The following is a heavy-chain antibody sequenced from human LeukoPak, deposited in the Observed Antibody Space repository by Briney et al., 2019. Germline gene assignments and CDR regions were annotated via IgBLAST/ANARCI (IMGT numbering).Heavy chain of an antibody. CDR2: ISGNGGRT. CDR1: GFTFSTYT. D-gene: IGHD1-14*01. J-gene: IGHJ4*02. CDR3: AKDFGRNLGGPGY. Sequence: PGGSLRLSCAASGFTFSTYTMAWVRQAPGGGLEWVSGISGNGGRTYYADSVKGRFAISRGDSKSTLYLQMNSLRGEDTAVYYCAKDFGRNLGGPGYWGRGTLVIVSS. V-gene: IGHV3-23*01.